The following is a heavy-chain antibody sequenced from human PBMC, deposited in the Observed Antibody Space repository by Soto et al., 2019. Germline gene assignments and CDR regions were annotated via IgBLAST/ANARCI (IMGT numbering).Heavy chain of an antibody. V-gene: IGHV4-30-4*01. Sequence: TSETLSLTCTVSGGSISSGDYYWSWIRQHPGKGLEWIGYIYYSGSTYYNPSLKSRVTISVDTSKNQFSLKLSSVTAADTAVYYCAREPLIRGMNWFDPWGQGTLVTVSS. CDR3: AREPLIRGMNWFDP. D-gene: IGHD3-22*01. CDR2: IYYSGST. CDR1: GGSISSGDYY. J-gene: IGHJ5*02.